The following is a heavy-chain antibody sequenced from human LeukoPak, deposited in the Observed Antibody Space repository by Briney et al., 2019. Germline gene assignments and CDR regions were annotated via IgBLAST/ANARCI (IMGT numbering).Heavy chain of an antibody. CDR3: ARKPASNYDYGMDV. J-gene: IGHJ6*02. CDR1: GGYISRYY. Sequence: SETLSLTCTVSGGYISRYYWNWIRQPPGKGLDYIGYIYYSGSTNYNPSLKSRVTISVDTSKNQFSLRLTSVTAADTAVYYCARKPASNYDYGMDVWGQGTTVTVSS. V-gene: IGHV4-59*08. D-gene: IGHD2-15*01. CDR2: IYYSGST.